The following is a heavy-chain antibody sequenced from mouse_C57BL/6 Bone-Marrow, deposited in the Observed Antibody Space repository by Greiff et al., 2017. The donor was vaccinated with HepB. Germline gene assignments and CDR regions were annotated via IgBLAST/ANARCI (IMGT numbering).Heavy chain of an antibody. CDR3: ARYYDGYYVDY. CDR2: IYPGDGDT. J-gene: IGHJ2*01. V-gene: IGHV1-82*01. CDR1: GYAFSSSW. D-gene: IGHD2-3*01. Sequence: VQLQQSGPELVKPGASVKISCKASGYAFSSSWMNWVKQRPGKGLEWIGRIYPGDGDTNYNGKFKGKATLTADKSSSTAYMQLSSLTSEDSAVYFCARYYDGYYVDYWGQGTTLTVSS.